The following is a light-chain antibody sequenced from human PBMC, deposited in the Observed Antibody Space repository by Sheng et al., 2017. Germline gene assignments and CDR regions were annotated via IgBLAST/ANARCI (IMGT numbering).Light chain of an antibody. CDR1: KLGDRY. CDR3: QAWDRSTGRV. V-gene: IGLV3-1*01. Sequence: SYEVTQPSSVSVSPGQTANITCSGDKLGDRYVCWYQQRPGQSPVLVIYHDTKRPSGIPERFSGSNSGNTATLTISGTQAMDEADYYCQAWDRSTGRVFGPGTKVTVL. J-gene: IGLJ1*01. CDR2: HDT.